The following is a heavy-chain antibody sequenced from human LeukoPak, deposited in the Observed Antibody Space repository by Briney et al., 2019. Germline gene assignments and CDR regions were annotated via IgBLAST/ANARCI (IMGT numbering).Heavy chain of an antibody. D-gene: IGHD1-26*01. J-gene: IGHJ4*02. CDR3: ARAVMSYSRYFDY. Sequence: GESLKISCKGSGYSFTSFWIGWVRQMPGKGLEGMGIIYPGDSDTRYSPSFQGQVTISADKSNSTAFLQWSSLKASDTAMYYCARAVMSYSRYFDYWGQGTLVTVSS. V-gene: IGHV5-51*01. CDR1: GYSFTSFW. CDR2: IYPGDSDT.